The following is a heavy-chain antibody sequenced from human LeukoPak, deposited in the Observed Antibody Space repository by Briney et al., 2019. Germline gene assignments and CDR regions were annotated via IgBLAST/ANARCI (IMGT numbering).Heavy chain of an antibody. CDR2: IFTSGST. CDR1: GYSISSSYY. J-gene: IGHJ6*03. D-gene: IGHD3-10*01. V-gene: IGHV4-4*07. Sequence: SETLSLTCAVSGYSISSSYYWSWIRQPAGKGLEWIGRIFTSGSTNYNPSLKSRVTISADKSKKQFSLKLSSVTAADTAVYYCAREGSGSYLGFYYYMDVWGKGTTVTVSS. CDR3: AREGSGSYLGFYYYMDV.